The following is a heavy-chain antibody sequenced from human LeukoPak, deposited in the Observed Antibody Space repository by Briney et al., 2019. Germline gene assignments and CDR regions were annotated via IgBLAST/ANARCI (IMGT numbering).Heavy chain of an antibody. CDR1: GFTFSDYY. V-gene: IGHV3-11*01. Sequence: PGGSLRLSCAASGFTFSDYYMSWIRQAPGKGLEWVSYISSSGSTIYYADSVKGRFTISRDNAKNTLYLEMNSLRAEDTALYYCAKDEYSGYGSFDYWGQGILVTVSS. CDR2: ISSSGSTI. D-gene: IGHD5-12*01. J-gene: IGHJ4*02. CDR3: AKDEYSGYGSFDY.